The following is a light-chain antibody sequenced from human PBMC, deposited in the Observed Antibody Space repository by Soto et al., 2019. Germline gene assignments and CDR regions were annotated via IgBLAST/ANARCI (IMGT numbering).Light chain of an antibody. V-gene: IGLV2-14*01. Sequence: QSALTQPASVSGSPGQSITISCTGSRTDISGHNHVSWYQQHPGKAPKLIIYEVSDRPSGVSNRFSGSKSGNTASLTISGLQAEDEADYYCASHGAIGVFGAGKRSPS. CDR1: RTDISGHNH. J-gene: IGLJ1*01. CDR2: EVS. CDR3: ASHGAIGV.